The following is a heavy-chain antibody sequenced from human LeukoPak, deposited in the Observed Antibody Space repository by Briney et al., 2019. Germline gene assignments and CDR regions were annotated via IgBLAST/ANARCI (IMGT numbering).Heavy chain of an antibody. CDR2: INHSGST. V-gene: IGHV4-34*01. J-gene: IGHJ4*02. Sequence: SETLSLTCTVSGGSISNYYWSWIRQPPGKGLEWIGEINHSGSTNYNPSLKSRVTISVDTSKNQFSLKLSSVTAADTAVYYCARHTFGSSWLYYFDYWGQGTLVTVSS. CDR3: ARHTFGSSWLYYFDY. CDR1: GGSISNYY. D-gene: IGHD6-13*01.